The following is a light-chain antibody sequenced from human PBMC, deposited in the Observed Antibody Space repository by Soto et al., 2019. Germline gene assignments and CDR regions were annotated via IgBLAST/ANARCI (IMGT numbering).Light chain of an antibody. CDR2: RAS. Sequence: EIVLTQSPGTPSLSPGERATLSCRASQNISSDYLAWYQRKPGQAPSLLIQRASSRATGTPDRFSGSGSGTDFTLTISRLEPGDFAVYYCHQYHSSPRTFGQGTKVELK. V-gene: IGKV3-20*01. J-gene: IGKJ1*01. CDR3: HQYHSSPRT. CDR1: QNISSDY.